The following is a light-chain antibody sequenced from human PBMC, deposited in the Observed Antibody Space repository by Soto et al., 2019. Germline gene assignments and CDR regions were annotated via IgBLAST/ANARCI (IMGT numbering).Light chain of an antibody. CDR1: SSDVGYYNY. V-gene: IGLV2-14*01. J-gene: IGLJ2*01. CDR3: SSYTRSSSVL. Sequence: VLTQPASVSGSPGQSITISCTGTSSDVGYYNYVSWYQQHPGKAPKVLIYEVRNRPSGASSRFSGSKSGNTAFLTISGLQPEDEADYYCSSYTRSSSVLFGGGTKLTVL. CDR2: EVR.